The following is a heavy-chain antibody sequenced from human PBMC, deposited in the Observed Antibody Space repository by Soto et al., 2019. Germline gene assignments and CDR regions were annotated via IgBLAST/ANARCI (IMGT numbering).Heavy chain of an antibody. CDR1: VGSISSYY. J-gene: IGHJ4*02. V-gene: IGHV4-4*07. D-gene: IGHD6-19*01. CDR2: IYTSGST. CDR3: ARVLLPGLAVAGRIHF. Sequence: SETLSLTCTVSVGSISSYYWSWIRRPAGKGLEWIGRIYTSGSTNYNPSLKSRVTMSVDTSKNQFSLKLSSVTAADTAVYYCARVLLPGLAVAGRIHFSGPGPLVTGSS.